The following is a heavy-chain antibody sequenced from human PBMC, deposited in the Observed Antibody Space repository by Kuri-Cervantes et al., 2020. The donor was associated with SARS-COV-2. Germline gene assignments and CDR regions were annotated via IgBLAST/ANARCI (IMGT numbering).Heavy chain of an antibody. CDR3: ARSPESNEGTYYFDY. D-gene: IGHD2-8*01. V-gene: IGHV3-23*01. J-gene: IGHJ4*01. Sequence: GESLKISCAASGFTFSSYAMSWVRQAPGKGLEWVSAISGSGGSTYYADSVKGRFTISGDNSKNTLYLQMNSLRAEDTAVYYCARSPESNEGTYYFDYWGQGTRVT. CDR1: GFTFSSYA. CDR2: ISGSGGST.